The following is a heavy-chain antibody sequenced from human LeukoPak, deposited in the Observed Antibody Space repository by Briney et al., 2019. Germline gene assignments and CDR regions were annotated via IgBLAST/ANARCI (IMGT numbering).Heavy chain of an antibody. D-gene: IGHD3-10*01. Sequence: SETLSLTCTISGGSVSDYYWSWIRQSPGKGLEWIGYIYHTGSTSYSPSLKSRVTISADTSQNQFSLKLSSVTAADTAVYYCARGSDYYGSGSYSLLLHGYYYYMDVWGKGTTVTISS. CDR3: ARGSDYYGSGSYSLLLHGYYYYMDV. J-gene: IGHJ6*03. V-gene: IGHV4-59*02. CDR1: GGSVSDYY. CDR2: IYHTGST.